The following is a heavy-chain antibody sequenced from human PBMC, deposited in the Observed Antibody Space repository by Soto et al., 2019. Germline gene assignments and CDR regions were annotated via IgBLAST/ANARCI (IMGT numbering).Heavy chain of an antibody. CDR2: IYHSGST. Sequence: SETLSLTCTVSGGSISSGGYYWSWIRQHPGKGLEWIGYIYHSGSTYYNPSLKSRVTISVDTSKNQFSLKLSSVIAADTAVYYCARNPYYDFWSGYYKSYYYYGMDVWGQGTTVTVSS. J-gene: IGHJ6*02. CDR1: GGSISSGGYY. V-gene: IGHV4-31*03. CDR3: ARNPYYDFWSGYYKSYYYYGMDV. D-gene: IGHD3-3*01.